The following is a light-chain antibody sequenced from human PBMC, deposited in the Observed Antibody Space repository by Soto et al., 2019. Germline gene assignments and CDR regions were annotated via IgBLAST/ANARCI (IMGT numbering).Light chain of an antibody. V-gene: IGKV1-39*01. CDR2: DAS. CDR3: QQSYTTPG. CDR1: QSISTY. J-gene: IGKJ3*01. Sequence: DIQMTQSPSSLSASIGDRVTITCRASQSISTYLNWYQHKPGKAPELLVYDASILQSGVPSRFSGSGSETDFTLTISSLQREDFATYYCQQSYTTPGFGPGTKVDI.